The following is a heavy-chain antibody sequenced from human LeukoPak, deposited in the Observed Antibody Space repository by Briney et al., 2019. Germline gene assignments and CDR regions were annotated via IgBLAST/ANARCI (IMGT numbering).Heavy chain of an antibody. CDR1: GYTFTSYG. D-gene: IGHD3-10*01. CDR2: ISAYNGNT. J-gene: IGHJ6*04. V-gene: IGHV1-18*04. CDR3: ARDFPRSGSYYSGMDV. Sequence: ASVKVSCKASGYTFTSYGISWVRQAPGQGLEWXXXISAYNGNTNYAQKLQGRVTMTTDTSTSTAYMELRSLRSDDTAVYYCARDFPRSGSYYSGMDVWGKGTTVTVSS.